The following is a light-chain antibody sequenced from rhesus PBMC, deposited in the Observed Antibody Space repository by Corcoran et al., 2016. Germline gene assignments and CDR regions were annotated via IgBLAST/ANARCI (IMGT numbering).Light chain of an antibody. J-gene: IGKJ2*01. CDR1: QSVSSH. Sequence: EIVMTQSPATPSLSPGERATFSCRASQSVSSHVAWYQQKPAQPPRPRIYGASSRATGTPDRFRGSGSGTDFTLIISSLESEDVGLYFCHQYNKLHSFGQGTKVEIK. V-gene: IGKV3S9*01. CDR2: GAS. CDR3: HQYNKLHS.